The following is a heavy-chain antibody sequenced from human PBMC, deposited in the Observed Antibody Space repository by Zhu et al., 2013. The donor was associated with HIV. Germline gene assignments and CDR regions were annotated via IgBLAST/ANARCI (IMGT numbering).Heavy chain of an antibody. V-gene: IGHV1-18*04. CDR2: ISAYNGNT. CDR1: GYTFTSYG. J-gene: IGHJ5*02. Sequence: QVQLVQSGAEVKKPGASVKVSCKASGYTFTSYGISWVRQAPGQGLEWMGWISAYNGNTNYAQKLQGRVTMTTDTSTSTAYMELRSLRSDDTSVYYCARDAEPGIAVAGTRFDPWGQGTLVTVSS. D-gene: IGHD6-19*01. CDR3: ARDAEPGIAVAGTRFDP.